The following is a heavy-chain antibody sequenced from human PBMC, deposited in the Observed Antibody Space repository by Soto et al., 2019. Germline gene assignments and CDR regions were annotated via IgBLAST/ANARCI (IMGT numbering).Heavy chain of an antibody. CDR2: IYYSGST. J-gene: IGHJ4*02. CDR3: ARDMRGTPRGGFDY. CDR1: GGSISSYY. V-gene: IGHV4-59*01. Sequence: SETLSLTCTVSGGSISSYYWSWIRQPPGKGLEWIGYIYYSGSTNYNPSLKSRVTISVDTSKNQFSLKLSSVTAADTAVYYCARDMRGTPRGGFDYWGQGTLVTVSS. D-gene: IGHD3-10*01.